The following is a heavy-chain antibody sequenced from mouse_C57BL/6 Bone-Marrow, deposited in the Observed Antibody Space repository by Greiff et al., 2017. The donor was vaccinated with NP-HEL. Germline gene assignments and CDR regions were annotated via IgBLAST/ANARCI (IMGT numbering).Heavy chain of an antibody. J-gene: IGHJ3*01. CDR1: GYTFTSYW. CDR3: ARWHGYPAWLAY. V-gene: IGHV1-55*01. D-gene: IGHD2-2*01. CDR2: IYPGSGST. Sequence: QVQLQQPGAELVKPGASVKMSCKASGYTFTSYWITWVKQRPGQGLEWIGDIYPGSGSTNYNEKFKSKATLTVDTSSSTAYMQLSSLTSEDSAVYYCARWHGYPAWLAYWGQGTLVTVSA.